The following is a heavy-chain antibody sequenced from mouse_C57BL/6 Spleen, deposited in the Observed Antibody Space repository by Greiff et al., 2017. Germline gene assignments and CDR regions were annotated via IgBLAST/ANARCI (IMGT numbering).Heavy chain of an antibody. D-gene: IGHD2-2*01. Sequence: QVQLQQSGAELVKPGASVKLSCKASGYTFPSYWMHWVKQRPGQGLEWIGMIHPNSGSTNYNEKFKSKATLTVDKSSSTAYMQLSSLTSEDSAVYYCASPMYGYDEAWFAYWGQGTLVTVSA. CDR2: IHPNSGST. CDR3: ASPMYGYDEAWFAY. V-gene: IGHV1-64*01. CDR1: GYTFPSYW. J-gene: IGHJ3*01.